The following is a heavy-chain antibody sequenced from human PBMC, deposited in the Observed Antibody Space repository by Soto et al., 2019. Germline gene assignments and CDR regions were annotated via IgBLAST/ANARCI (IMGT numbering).Heavy chain of an antibody. D-gene: IGHD3-10*01. V-gene: IGHV3-7*01. CDR2: IKREGHEK. J-gene: IGHJ4*02. Sequence: EVQLVESGGGLVQPGGSLRLSCAASGFAFDRYWMSWVRQAPGKGLEWVANIKREGHEKHYVDSVKGRFTISRDNARNSLFLQMISLRAEDTAVYYCAREGMDVIRGPIHDFDYWGQGTLVAVSS. CDR1: GFAFDRYW. CDR3: AREGMDVIRGPIHDFDY.